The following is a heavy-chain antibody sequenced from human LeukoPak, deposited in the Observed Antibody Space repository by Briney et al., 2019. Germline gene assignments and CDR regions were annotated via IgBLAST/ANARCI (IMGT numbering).Heavy chain of an antibody. CDR3: ARRLGLGFGECSNNWFDP. D-gene: IGHD3-10*01. V-gene: IGHV3-48*01. Sequence: GGSLRLSCVASGITFSSYSMNWVRQAPGKGLEWVSYISSFSGTINYADSVKGRFTISRDNAKNSLYLQMNSLRAEDTAVYYCARRLGLGFGECSNNWFDPWGQGTLVTVSS. CDR2: ISSFSGTI. J-gene: IGHJ5*02. CDR1: GITFSSYS.